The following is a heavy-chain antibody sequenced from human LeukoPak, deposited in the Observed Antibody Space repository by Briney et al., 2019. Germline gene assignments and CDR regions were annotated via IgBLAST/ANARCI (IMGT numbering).Heavy chain of an antibody. CDR1: GDSVSSNSAA. D-gene: IGHD6-13*01. CDR2: KYYRSKWYN. V-gene: IGHV6-1*01. Sequence: SQTLSLTCTISGDSVSSNSAAWNWITQSPSRGLEWHGRKYYRSKWYNDYAVSVKSRITINPDTSKNQFSMRLNSVTPEETAVYFCARAQYSSSWSSLLDWFDPGGQGCLVTV. CDR3: ARAQYSSSWSSLLDWFDP. J-gene: IGHJ5*02.